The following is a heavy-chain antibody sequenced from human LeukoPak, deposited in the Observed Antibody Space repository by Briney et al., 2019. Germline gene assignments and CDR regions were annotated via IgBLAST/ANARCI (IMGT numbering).Heavy chain of an antibody. CDR3: AREMLRYFDWLLPHRAFDI. Sequence: SETLSLNCGDFVGSMRGFYWTWVRQPPGKGLEWIGEINHSGSTNYNPSLKSRVTISVDTSKNQFSLKLSSVTAADTAVYYCAREMLRYFDWLLPHRAFDIWGQGTMVTVSS. D-gene: IGHD3-9*01. CDR1: VGSMRGFY. CDR2: INHSGST. V-gene: IGHV4-34*01. J-gene: IGHJ3*02.